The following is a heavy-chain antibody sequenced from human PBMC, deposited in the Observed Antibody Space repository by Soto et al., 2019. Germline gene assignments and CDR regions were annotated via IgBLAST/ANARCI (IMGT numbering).Heavy chain of an antibody. V-gene: IGHV3-30-3*01. D-gene: IGHD1-1*01. CDR2: ISYDGSNK. J-gene: IGHJ4*02. CDR3: ARGTTPSLDY. CDR1: GFTFSSYA. Sequence: QVQLVESGGGVVQPGRSLRLSCAASGFTFSSYAMHWVRQAPGKGLEWVAVISYDGSNKYYADSVKGRFTISRDNFNNTLYLQMNSVRAEDKAVYYCARGTTPSLDYGCQGTLVTVSS.